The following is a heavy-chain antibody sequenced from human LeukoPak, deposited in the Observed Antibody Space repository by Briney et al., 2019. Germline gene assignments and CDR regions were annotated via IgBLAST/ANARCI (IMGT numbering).Heavy chain of an antibody. CDR3: ARDVAAIVGVTAWFDP. J-gene: IGHJ5*02. Sequence: GASVKVSCKASGYTFTSYGISWVRQAPGQGLEWMGWIGAYNGNTNYAQKFQGRVTMTTDTSTNTVYMELWSLRFDDSAVYYCARDVAAIVGVTAWFDPWGQGTLVTVSS. V-gene: IGHV1-18*01. CDR2: IGAYNGNT. D-gene: IGHD1-26*01. CDR1: GYTFTSYG.